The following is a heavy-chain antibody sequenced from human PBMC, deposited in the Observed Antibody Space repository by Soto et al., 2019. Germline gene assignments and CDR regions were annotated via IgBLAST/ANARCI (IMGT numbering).Heavy chain of an antibody. CDR3: ASAQALALVTAIGSFDP. CDR2: LYYSGTT. J-gene: IGHJ5*02. D-gene: IGHD2-21*02. Sequence: QVQLQESGPGLVKPSQTLSLTCTVSGGSISSGDYYWTWLRQPPGKGLEWLGYLYYSGTTYYNPYLKSRLAMSVYTSTHPFSPQMSSVTAADPAAADCASAQALALVTAIGSFDPWGQGTLVTVSS. V-gene: IGHV4-30-4*01. CDR1: GGSISSGDYY.